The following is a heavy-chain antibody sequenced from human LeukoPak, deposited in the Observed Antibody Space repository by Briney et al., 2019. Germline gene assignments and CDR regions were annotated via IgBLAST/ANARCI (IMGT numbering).Heavy chain of an antibody. V-gene: IGHV4-61*02. CDR3: ARDWGYCSGGSCYFWFDP. CDR1: GGSISSGSYY. D-gene: IGHD2-15*01. Sequence: SETLSLTCTVSGGSISSGSYYWSWIRQPAGTGLEWIGRIYTSGSTNYNPSLKSRVTISVDTSKNQFSLKLSSVTAAGTAVYYCARDWGYCSGGSCYFWFDPWGQGALVTVSS. J-gene: IGHJ5*02. CDR2: IYTSGST.